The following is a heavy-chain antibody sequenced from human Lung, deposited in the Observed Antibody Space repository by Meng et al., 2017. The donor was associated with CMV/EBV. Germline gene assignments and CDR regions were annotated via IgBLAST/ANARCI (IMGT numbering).Heavy chain of an antibody. J-gene: IGHJ1*01. CDR3: LRRSGGSV. CDR2: IPHRGSS. Sequence: VQLRGSGPALAKPSAPLSLHCAVSGDSITNHNWWAWVRQPPGKGLEWIGEIPHRGSSAYNPSLKSRVSMSIDKSKNQFSLKLTSVTAADTAVYHCLRRSGGSVWGQGTLVTVSS. V-gene: IGHV4-4*02. CDR1: GDSITNHNW. D-gene: IGHD3-10*01.